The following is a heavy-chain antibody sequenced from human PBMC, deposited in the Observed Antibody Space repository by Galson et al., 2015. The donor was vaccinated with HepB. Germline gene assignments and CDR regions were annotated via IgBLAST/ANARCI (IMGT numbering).Heavy chain of an antibody. Sequence: SVKVSCKASGFTFTSSAMQWVRQARGQRLEWVGWIVVGSGNTNYAQKFQERVTITRDVSTSTAYMELSSLRSEDTAVYYCAADGDYGDYGYYGMDVWGQGTTVTVS. CDR1: GFTFTSSA. CDR2: IVVGSGNT. J-gene: IGHJ6*02. D-gene: IGHD4-17*01. V-gene: IGHV1-58*02. CDR3: AADGDYGDYGYYGMDV.